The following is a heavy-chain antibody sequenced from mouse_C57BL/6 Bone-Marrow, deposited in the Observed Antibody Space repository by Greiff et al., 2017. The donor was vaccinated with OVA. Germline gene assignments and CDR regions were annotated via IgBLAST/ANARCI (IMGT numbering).Heavy chain of an antibody. J-gene: IGHJ4*01. V-gene: IGHV1-81*01. CDR2: IYPRSGNT. CDR3: ARNPLITTVVATRDYYAMDY. CDR1: GYTFTSYG. Sequence: QVQLQQSGAELARPGASVKLSCKASGYTFTSYGISWVKQRTGQGLEWIGEIYPRSGNTYYNEKFKGKATLTADKSSSTAYMELRSLTSEDSAVYFCARNPLITTVVATRDYYAMDYWGQGTSVTVSS. D-gene: IGHD1-1*01.